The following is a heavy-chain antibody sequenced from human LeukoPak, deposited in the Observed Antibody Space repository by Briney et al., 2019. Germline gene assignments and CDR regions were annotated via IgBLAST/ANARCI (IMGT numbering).Heavy chain of an antibody. D-gene: IGHD5-12*01. CDR2: MNSDGTTT. J-gene: IGHJ4*02. CDR1: GFTLSGYW. Sequence: GGSLRLSCAAPGFTLSGYWMHWVRQAPGEGLVWVSRMNSDGTTTTYADSVRGRFTISRDNAKNTLYLQMNSLRADDPAVYYCARYVVASACFDSWGQGTLVTVSS. V-gene: IGHV3-74*01. CDR3: ARYVVASACFDS.